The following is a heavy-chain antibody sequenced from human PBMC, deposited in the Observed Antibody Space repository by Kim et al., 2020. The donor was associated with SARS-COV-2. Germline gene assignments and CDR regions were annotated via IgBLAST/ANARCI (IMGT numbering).Heavy chain of an antibody. CDR1: GGSFSGYY. Sequence: SETLSLTCAVYGGSFSGYYWSWIRQPPGKGLEWIGEINHSGSTNYNPSLKSRVTISVDTSKNQFSLKLSSVTAADTAVYYCARAPPNWSGYDDPRTYYFDYWGQGTLVTVSS. J-gene: IGHJ4*02. CDR2: INHSGST. D-gene: IGHD3-3*01. V-gene: IGHV4-34*01. CDR3: ARAPPNWSGYDDPRTYYFDY.